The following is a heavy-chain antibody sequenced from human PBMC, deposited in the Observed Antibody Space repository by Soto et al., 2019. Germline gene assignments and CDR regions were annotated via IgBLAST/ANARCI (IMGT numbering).Heavy chain of an antibody. CDR1: GFTFSSYA. Sequence: PGGSLRLSCAASGFTFSSYAMSWVRQAPGKGLEWVSAISGSGGSTYYADSVKGRFTISRDNSKNTLYLQMNSLRAEDTAVYYCAISPPFWSGYYYFNYYYGMEVWGQGTTVTVSS. J-gene: IGHJ6*02. V-gene: IGHV3-23*01. CDR2: ISGSGGST. D-gene: IGHD3-3*01. CDR3: AISPPFWSGYYYFNYYYGMEV.